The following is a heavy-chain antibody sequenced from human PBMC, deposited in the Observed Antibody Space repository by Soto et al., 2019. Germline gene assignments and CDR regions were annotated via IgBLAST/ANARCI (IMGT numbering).Heavy chain of an antibody. CDR1: GYTFSGYD. J-gene: IGHJ6*02. D-gene: IGHD3-10*01. CDR3: ARARELRDVESSVKRGGNYAMDV. Sequence: QVQLVQSGAEVKKPGASVRVSCKASGYTFSGYDINWVRQATGQGLEWMGWVSPDRGSPGYAGVSQGRVTMARDRSTTTAYIVLSRLISEASAVYSCARARELRDVESSVKRGGNYAMDVWVQGTTVTFSS. V-gene: IGHV1-8*01. CDR2: VSPDRGSP.